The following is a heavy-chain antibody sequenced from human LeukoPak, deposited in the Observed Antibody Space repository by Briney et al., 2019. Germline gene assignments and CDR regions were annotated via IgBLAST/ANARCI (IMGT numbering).Heavy chain of an antibody. V-gene: IGHV3-33*01. CDR1: GFTFSSYG. CDR3: ARPRDDFWSGYTGFDY. J-gene: IGHJ4*02. Sequence: GGSLRLSCAASGFTFSSYGMHWVRQAPGKGLEGVAVIWYDGSNKYYADSVKGRFTISRDNSKNTLYLQMNSLRAEDTAVYYCARPRDDFWSGYTGFDYWGQGTLVTVSS. D-gene: IGHD3-3*01. CDR2: IWYDGSNK.